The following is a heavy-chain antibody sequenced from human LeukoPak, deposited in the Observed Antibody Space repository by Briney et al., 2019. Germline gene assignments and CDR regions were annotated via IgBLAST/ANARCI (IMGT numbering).Heavy chain of an antibody. J-gene: IGHJ4*02. D-gene: IGHD6-19*01. CDR2: ITGSGSST. V-gene: IGHV3-23*01. Sequence: GGSLRLACAAPGFTFSSYSMSWVRQPPGKGLEWVSAITGSGSSTYYADSVKGRFTISRDNSKNTLYLQMNSLRAEDTAVYYYASGGSIAVAAPLDYWGQGTLVTVSS. CDR1: GFTFSSYS. CDR3: ASGGSIAVAAPLDY.